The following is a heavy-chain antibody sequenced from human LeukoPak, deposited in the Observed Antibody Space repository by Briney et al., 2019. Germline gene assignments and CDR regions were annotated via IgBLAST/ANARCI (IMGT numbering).Heavy chain of an antibody. CDR1: GFTFNSYA. J-gene: IGHJ4*02. V-gene: IGHV3-23*01. D-gene: IGHD2-2*01. CDR2: ISSIGGTT. Sequence: GGSLRLSCAASGFTFNSYALYWVRQAPGKGLEWVSTISSIGGTTSYTDSVKGRFTISRDNSKNTLYLQMNGLRAADTAIYYCAKRVCSSVSCPFDHWGQGTLVTVSS. CDR3: AKRVCSSVSCPFDH.